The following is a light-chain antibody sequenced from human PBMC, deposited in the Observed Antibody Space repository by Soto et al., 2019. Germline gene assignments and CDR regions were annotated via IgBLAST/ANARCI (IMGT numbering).Light chain of an antibody. V-gene: IGKV3-20*01. CDR3: QQYGSSRT. CDR2: GAS. CDR1: QSVSSSY. Sequence: EMVFTQSPGTLSLSPGERATLSCRASQSVSSSYLAWYQQKPGEAPRLLVYGASSRATGIPDRFSVSGSGTVFTLTISRLEPEDFAVYDCQQYGSSRTFGQGTKVDIK. J-gene: IGKJ1*01.